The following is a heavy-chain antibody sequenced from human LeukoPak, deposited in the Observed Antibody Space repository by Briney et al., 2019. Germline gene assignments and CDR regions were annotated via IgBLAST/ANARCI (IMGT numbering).Heavy chain of an antibody. CDR3: ARRRIVVVPAANLGDYYYYYYMDV. J-gene: IGHJ6*03. Sequence: PGESLKISCKGSGYSFTSCWIGWVRQMPGKGLEWMGIIYPGDSDTRYSPSFQVQVTISADKSISTAYLQWSSLKASDTAMYYCARRRIVVVPAANLGDYYYYYYMDVWGKGTTVTVSS. CDR1: GYSFTSCW. CDR2: IYPGDSDT. V-gene: IGHV5-51*01. D-gene: IGHD2-2*01.